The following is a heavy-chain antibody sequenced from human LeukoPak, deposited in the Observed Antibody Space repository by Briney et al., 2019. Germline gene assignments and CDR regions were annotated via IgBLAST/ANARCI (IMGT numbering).Heavy chain of an antibody. D-gene: IGHD3-22*01. CDR2: IYYSGST. Sequence: ASETLSLTCTVSGGSISSSSYYWGWIRQPPGKGLEWIGSIYYSGSTYYNPSLKSRVTISVDTSKNQFSLKLSSVTAADTAVYYCANYDSSGYYHDYWGQGTLVTVSS. CDR3: ANYDSSGYYHDY. CDR1: GGSISSSSYY. J-gene: IGHJ4*02. V-gene: IGHV4-39*01.